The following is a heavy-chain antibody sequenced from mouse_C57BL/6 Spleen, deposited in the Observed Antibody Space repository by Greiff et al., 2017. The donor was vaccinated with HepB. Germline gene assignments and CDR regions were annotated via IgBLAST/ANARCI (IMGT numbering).Heavy chain of an antibody. CDR2: IDPEDGDT. D-gene: IGHD4-1*01. Sequence: EVQLQQSGAELVRPGASVKLSCTASGFNIKDYYMHWVKQRPEQGLEWIGRIDPEDGDTEYAPKFQGKATMTADTSSNTAYLQLSSLTSEDTAVYYCTRGLGRAWFAYWGQGTLVTVSA. CDR3: TRGLGRAWFAY. CDR1: GFNIKDYY. V-gene: IGHV14-1*01. J-gene: IGHJ3*01.